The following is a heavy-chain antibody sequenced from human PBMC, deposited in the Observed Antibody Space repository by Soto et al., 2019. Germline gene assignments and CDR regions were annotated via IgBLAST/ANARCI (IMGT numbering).Heavy chain of an antibody. CDR1: GFTLNSYS. CDR2: ISKDGGIE. D-gene: IGHD2-2*01. Sequence: GGSLRLSCASSGFTLNSYSLHWVRQPPGKGLEWVAFISKDGGIEYYADSVRGRFTISRDHSKTTLYLEMNSLRTEDTAVYYCARDRIVVVPAARYYYYYGMDVWGQGTTVTVSS. CDR3: ARDRIVVVPAARYYYYYGMDV. V-gene: IGHV3-30*04. J-gene: IGHJ6*02.